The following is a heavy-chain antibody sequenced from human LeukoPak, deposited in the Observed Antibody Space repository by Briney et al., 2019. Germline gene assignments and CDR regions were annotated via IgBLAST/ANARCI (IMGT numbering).Heavy chain of an antibody. CDR3: ARDRCSGGSCYSYYYGMDV. D-gene: IGHD2-15*01. Sequence: SQTLSLTCTVSGGSISSGGYYWIWLPEHPGQGLKWLGYTYYSGSTYYNPSLKSRVTISVDTSKNQFSLKLSSVTAADTAVYYCARDRCSGGSCYSYYYGMDVWGQGTTVTVSS. CDR1: GGSISSGGYY. CDR2: TYYSGST. V-gene: IGHV4-31*03. J-gene: IGHJ6*02.